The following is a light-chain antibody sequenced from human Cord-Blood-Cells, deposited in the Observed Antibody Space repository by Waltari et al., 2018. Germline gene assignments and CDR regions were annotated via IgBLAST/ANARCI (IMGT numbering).Light chain of an antibody. CDR2: DVS. J-gene: IGLJ2*01. CDR1: SSDVGGYNY. V-gene: IGLV2-14*01. Sequence: QSALTQPASVSGSPGQSITISCTGTSSDVGGYNYVSWYQQHPGKAPKLMIYDVSNRPSWVSYRFSGSKSGSTTSLTISGLQAEDEADYYCSSYTSSSTYVVFGGGTKLTVL. CDR3: SSYTSSSTYVV.